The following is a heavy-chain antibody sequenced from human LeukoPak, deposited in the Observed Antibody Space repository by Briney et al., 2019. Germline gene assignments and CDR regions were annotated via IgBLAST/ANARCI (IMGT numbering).Heavy chain of an antibody. V-gene: IGHV3-48*01. Sequence: PGGSLRLSCAASGFTFSSYSMNWVRQAPGKGLEWVSYISTSSSTIYYADSVKGRFTISRDNAKNSLYLQMNSLRAEDTAVYYCAREEQQLASEYWGQGTLVTVSS. CDR3: AREEQQLASEY. CDR1: GFTFSSYS. CDR2: ISTSSSTI. D-gene: IGHD6-13*01. J-gene: IGHJ4*02.